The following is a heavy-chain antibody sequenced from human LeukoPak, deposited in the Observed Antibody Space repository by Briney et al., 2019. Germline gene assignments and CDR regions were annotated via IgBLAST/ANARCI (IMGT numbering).Heavy chain of an antibody. CDR2: ISSSGSTI. CDR3: AELGITMIGGV. CDR1: GFTSSSYE. J-gene: IGHJ6*04. Sequence: RGGSLRLSCAASGFTSSSYEMNWVRQAPGRGLEWVSYISSSGSTIYYADSVKGRFTISRDNAKNSLYLQMNSLRAEDTAVYYCAELGITMIGGVWGKGTTVTISS. V-gene: IGHV3-48*03. D-gene: IGHD3-10*02.